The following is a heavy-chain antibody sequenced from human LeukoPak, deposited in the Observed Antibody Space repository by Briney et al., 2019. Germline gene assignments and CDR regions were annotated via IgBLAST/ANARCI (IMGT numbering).Heavy chain of an antibody. D-gene: IGHD3-10*01. Sequence: SETLSLTCTVSGGSISSSSYYWGWIRQPPGTGLEWIGSIYYSGSTYYNPSLKSRVTISVDTSKNQFSLKLSSVTAADTAVYYCARDLLWLYYFDYWGQGTLVTVS. J-gene: IGHJ4*02. V-gene: IGHV4-39*07. CDR3: ARDLLWLYYFDY. CDR1: GGSISSSSYY. CDR2: IYYSGST.